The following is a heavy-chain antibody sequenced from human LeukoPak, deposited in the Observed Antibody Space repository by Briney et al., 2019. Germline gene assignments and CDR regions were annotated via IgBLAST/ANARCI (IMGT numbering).Heavy chain of an antibody. Sequence: SETLSLTCTVSGGSVSSSGSYWSWIWQPPGKGLEWFAYIYYSGSTTYNPSLKSRVIISVDTSKNQFSLRLSSVTAADTAVYYCARSNSFYYDSWGQGTLVTVSS. CDR2: IYYSGST. CDR3: ARSNSFYYDS. CDR1: GGSVSSSGSY. V-gene: IGHV4-61*08. J-gene: IGHJ5*02. D-gene: IGHD3-16*01.